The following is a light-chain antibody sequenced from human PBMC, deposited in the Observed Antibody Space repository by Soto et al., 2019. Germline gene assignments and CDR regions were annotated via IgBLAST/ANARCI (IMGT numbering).Light chain of an antibody. V-gene: IGKV1-12*01. CDR1: QDISKW. J-gene: IGKJ2*01. CDR3: QQTHGFPYT. Sequence: DIQMTQSPSSVSASVGDRVSITCRASQDISKWVAWYRQRPGKAPDLLINAAYTLHTGVPTRFIGGGSGTNFTLTISGLQPEDFETYYCQQTHGFPYTFGKGSQVDIX. CDR2: AAY.